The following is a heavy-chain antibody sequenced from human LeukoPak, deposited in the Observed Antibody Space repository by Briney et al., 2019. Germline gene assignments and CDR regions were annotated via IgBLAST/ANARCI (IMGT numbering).Heavy chain of an antibody. CDR3: ARRTTVTSY. CDR2: INHSGST. V-gene: IGHV4-34*01. CDR1: GGSFSGYY. Sequence: SETLSLTCAVSGGSFSGYYWSWIRQPPGKGLEWIGEINHSGSTNYNPSLKSRVTISVDTSKNQFSLKLSSVTAADTAVYYCARRTTVTSYWGQGTLVTVSS. D-gene: IGHD4-17*01. J-gene: IGHJ4*02.